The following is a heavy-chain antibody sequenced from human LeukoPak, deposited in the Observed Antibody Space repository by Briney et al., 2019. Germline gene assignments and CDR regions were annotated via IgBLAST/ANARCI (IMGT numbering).Heavy chain of an antibody. V-gene: IGHV1-2*02. CDR1: GYTFSGYY. J-gene: IGHJ5*01. CDR2: INLNSGGT. CDR3: ATSYYYGSGSYYTPPDS. D-gene: IGHD3-10*01. Sequence: ASVKVSCKASGYTFSGYYMHWVRQAPGQGHEWVGLINLNSGGTNYAQTFKGRVTMTKDTSISTAYMDLRGLRSDDTAVYHCATSYYYGSGSYYTPPDSWGQGTLVTVSS.